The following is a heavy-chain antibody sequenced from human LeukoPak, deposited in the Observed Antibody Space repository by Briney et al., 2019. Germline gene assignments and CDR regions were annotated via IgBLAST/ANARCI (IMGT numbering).Heavy chain of an antibody. J-gene: IGHJ4*02. CDR3: ARYGDFVEGFDY. CDR1: GYSISSGYY. D-gene: IGHD4-17*01. CDR2: IYHSGST. V-gene: IGHV4-38-2*01. Sequence: PSETLSLTCAVSGYSISSGYYWGWIRQPPGKGLEWIGSIYHSGSTYYNPSLKNRVTISVDTSKNQFSLKLSSVTAADTAVYYCARYGDFVEGFDYWGQGTLVTVSS.